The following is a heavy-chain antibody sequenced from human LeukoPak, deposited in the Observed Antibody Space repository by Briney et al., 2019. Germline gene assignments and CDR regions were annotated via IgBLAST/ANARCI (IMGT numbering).Heavy chain of an antibody. CDR3: ARGMGFHY. CDR1: GYTFTGYY. V-gene: IGHV3-30-3*01. J-gene: IGHJ4*02. Sequence: SCKASGYTFTGYYMHWVRQAPGKGLEWVAVISHDGSTKYYADSVKGRFTISRDISNNTLYVQMNSLRPEDTAVYYCARGMGFHYWGQGTLVTVSS. D-gene: IGHD3-10*01. CDR2: ISHDGSTK.